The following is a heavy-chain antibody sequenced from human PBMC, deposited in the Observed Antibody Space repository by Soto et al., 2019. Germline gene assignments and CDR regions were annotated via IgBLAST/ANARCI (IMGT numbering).Heavy chain of an antibody. V-gene: IGHV4-34*01. J-gene: IGHJ6*02. CDR2: INHSGST. CDR1: GGAFSGYS. CDR3: ARARGDDPNYYYGMDV. D-gene: IGHD3-3*01. Sequence: SETLSLTCAVCGGAFSGYSWSWLRQPPGKGLEWIGEINHSGSTNYNPSLKSRVTISVDTSKNQFSLKLSSVTAADTAVYYCARARGDDPNYYYGMDVWGQGTTVT.